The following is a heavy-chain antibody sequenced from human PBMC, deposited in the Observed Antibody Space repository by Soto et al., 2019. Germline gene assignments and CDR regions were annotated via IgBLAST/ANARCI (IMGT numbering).Heavy chain of an antibody. D-gene: IGHD6-13*01. Sequence: PSETLSLTCTVSGGSISSGDYYWSWIRQPPGKGLEWIGYIYHSGSTYYNPSLKSRVTISVDRSKNQFSLKLSSVTAADTAVYYCARGSLLGPIDYWGQGTLVTVSS. CDR3: ARGSLLGPIDY. CDR1: GGSISSGDYY. V-gene: IGHV4-30-2*01. CDR2: IYHSGST. J-gene: IGHJ4*02.